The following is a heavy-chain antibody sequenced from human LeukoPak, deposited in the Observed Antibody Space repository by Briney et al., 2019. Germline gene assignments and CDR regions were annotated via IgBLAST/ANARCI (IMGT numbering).Heavy chain of an antibody. CDR3: AKGVYYYDSSAYYYTYYFDC. CDR2: ISGSGGST. V-gene: IGHV3-23*01. Sequence: GGSLRLSCAASGFTFSSYAMSWVRQAPGKGLEWVSAISGSGGSTYYADSVKGRFTISRDNSKNTLYLQMNSLRAEDTAVYYCAKGVYYYDSSAYYYTYYFDCWGQGTLVTVSS. J-gene: IGHJ4*02. D-gene: IGHD3-22*01. CDR1: GFTFSSYA.